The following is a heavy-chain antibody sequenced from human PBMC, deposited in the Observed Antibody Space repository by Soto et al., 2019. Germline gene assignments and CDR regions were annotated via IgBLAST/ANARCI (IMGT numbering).Heavy chain of an antibody. CDR2: IFHSGTT. V-gene: IGHV4-31*03. D-gene: IGHD4-17*01. J-gene: IGHJ5*02. CDR1: GGSISSPGYY. CDR3: ATGRWVAYGSPAGWFAP. Sequence: QVRLQESGPGLVKPSKTLSLTCSVSGGSISSPGYYWTWICQQPGKSLEWIGHIFHSGTTSYNPSLQSRVTISSETSEKQFSLNLTSVTAADTAVYFCATGRWVAYGSPAGWFAPWGRGTLVCVSS.